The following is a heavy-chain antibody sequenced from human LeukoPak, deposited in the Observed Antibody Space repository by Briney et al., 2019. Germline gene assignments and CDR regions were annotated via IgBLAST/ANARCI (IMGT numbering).Heavy chain of an antibody. CDR2: IFYSRST. J-gene: IGHJ3*02. CDR1: GGSISSRSYY. Sequence: SETLSLTCTVSGGSISSRSYYWGWIRQPPGKGLEWIGSIFYSRSTYSNPSLRSRVTISVDTSKNQFSLKLSSVTAADTAVYYCARHVYGDFDAFDIWGQGTMVTVSS. D-gene: IGHD4-17*01. CDR3: ARHVYGDFDAFDI. V-gene: IGHV4-39*01.